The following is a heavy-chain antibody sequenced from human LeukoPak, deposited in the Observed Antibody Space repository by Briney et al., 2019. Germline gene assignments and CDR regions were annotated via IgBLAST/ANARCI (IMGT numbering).Heavy chain of an antibody. D-gene: IGHD6-13*01. Sequence: GRSLRLSCAASGLTFSSYGMHWVRQAPGKGLEWVAVISYDGSNKYYADSVKGRFTISRDNSKNTLYLQMNSLRAEDTAVYYCATSFIPVGDSSSSDYWGQGTLVTVSS. V-gene: IGHV3-30*03. CDR3: ATSFIPVGDSSSSDY. J-gene: IGHJ4*02. CDR1: GLTFSSYG. CDR2: ISYDGSNK.